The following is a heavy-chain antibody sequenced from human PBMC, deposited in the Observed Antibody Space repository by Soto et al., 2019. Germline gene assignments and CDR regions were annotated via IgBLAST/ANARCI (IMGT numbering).Heavy chain of an antibody. D-gene: IGHD6-19*01. V-gene: IGHV1-18*04. CDR3: ARSPRVRVAAKGTLDY. CDR2: ISASTGNT. J-gene: IGHJ4*02. Sequence: QVQLVQSGAEVKKPGASLMVSCKASGYTFTSYGINWVRQAPGQGLEWMGWISASTGNTNYAESVQGRVILTTDISTSTAYMELRSLTSNDTAVYYCARSPRVRVAAKGTLDYWGQGTPVTVSS. CDR1: GYTFTSYG.